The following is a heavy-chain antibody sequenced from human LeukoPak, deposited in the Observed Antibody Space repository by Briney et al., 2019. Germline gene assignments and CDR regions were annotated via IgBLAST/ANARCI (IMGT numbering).Heavy chain of an antibody. CDR1: GFTFSSYG. V-gene: IGHV3-33*08. D-gene: IGHD6-13*01. J-gene: IGHJ4*02. CDR3: ARDQAAAGPFDY. Sequence: GRSLRLSCAASGFTFSSYGMHWVRQAPGKGLEWVAVIWYDGSNKYYADSVKGRFTISRGNSKNTLYLQMNSLRAEDTAVYYCARDQAAAGPFDYWGQGTLVTVSS. CDR2: IWYDGSNK.